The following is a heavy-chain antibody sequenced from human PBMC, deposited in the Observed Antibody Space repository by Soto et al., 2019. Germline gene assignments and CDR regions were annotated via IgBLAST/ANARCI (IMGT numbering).Heavy chain of an antibody. CDR3: ARGGQECSNSGCGYIYDGMDV. J-gene: IGHJ6*02. V-gene: IGHV1-18*01. CDR1: GYTFTNYG. D-gene: IGHD1-26*01. Sequence: GASVKVSCKASGYTFTNYGISWVRQAPGQGLEWMGWISGYNGNTNYAQNLQGRVTMTTDTSTSTACMELRSLRSDDTAVYYCARGGQECSNSGCGYIYDGMDVWGQGTTVTVSS. CDR2: ISGYNGNT.